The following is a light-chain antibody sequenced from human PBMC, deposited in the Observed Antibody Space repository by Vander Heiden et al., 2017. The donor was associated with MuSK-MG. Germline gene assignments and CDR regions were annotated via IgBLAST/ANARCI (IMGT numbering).Light chain of an antibody. CDR1: QGISNY. J-gene: IGKJ5*01. Sequence: DIMMPHSPSSLSASVGDRVTITCQASQGISNYLAWYQQKPGKVPTLLMYDASNLETGLPSRFSGSGSGTDFTLTISSLQPEDIATYYCQQYHNLPFTFGQGTKLEIK. CDR2: DAS. CDR3: QQYHNLPFT. V-gene: IGKV1-33*01.